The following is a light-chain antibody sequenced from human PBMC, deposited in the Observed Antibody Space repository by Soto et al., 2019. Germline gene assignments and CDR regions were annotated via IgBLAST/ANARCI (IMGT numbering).Light chain of an antibody. CDR3: SSYTSSSTLSV. CDR2: DVS. J-gene: IGLJ1*01. V-gene: IGLV2-14*01. CDR1: SSDVGGYNY. Sequence: QSALTQPASVSGSPGQSITISCTGTSSDVGGYNYVSWYQQHPGKAPKLMIYDVSNRPSGDSNRFSGSKSGNTASLTISGLQAEDEADYYCSSYTSSSTLSVFGTGTKLTLL.